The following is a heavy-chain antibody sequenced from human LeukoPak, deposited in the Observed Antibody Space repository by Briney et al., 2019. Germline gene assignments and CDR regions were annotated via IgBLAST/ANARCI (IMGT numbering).Heavy chain of an antibody. CDR2: ISSSGSMI. D-gene: IGHD3-16*02. J-gene: IGHJ4*02. CDR1: GFTFSSYS. V-gene: IGHV3-48*04. CDR3: ASAHYDYVWGSYRHSNFDY. Sequence: GGSLRLSCAASGFTFSSYSMNWVRQAPGKGLEWVSYISSSGSMIYYADSVKGRFTISRDNAKGSLYLQMNSLRAEDTAVYYCASAHYDYVWGSYRHSNFDYWGQGTLVTVSS.